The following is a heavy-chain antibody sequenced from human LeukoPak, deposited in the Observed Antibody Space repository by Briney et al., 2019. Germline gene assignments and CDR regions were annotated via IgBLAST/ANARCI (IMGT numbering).Heavy chain of an antibody. V-gene: IGHV1-69*05. Sequence: ASVKVSCKASGGTFINYAISWVRQAPGQGLEWMGRIIPIFGTANYAQKFQGRVTITTDESTSTAYMELSSLRSEDTAVYYCARERTTVTKLNYYYHMDVWGKGTTVTVSS. CDR3: ARERTTVTKLNYYYHMDV. CDR1: GGTFINYA. CDR2: IIPIFGTA. J-gene: IGHJ6*03. D-gene: IGHD4-17*01.